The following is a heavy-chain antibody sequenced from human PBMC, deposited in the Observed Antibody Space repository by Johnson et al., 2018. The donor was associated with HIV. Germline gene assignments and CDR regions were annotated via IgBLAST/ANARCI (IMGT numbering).Heavy chain of an antibody. Sequence: DVQVVESGGDLVQPGGSLRLSCETSGFTFSNYAMSWVRQTPGKGLEWVSTISGSGGGTYYSDSVKGRFTVSRDNSKNTVYLQMNSLRVEDTAIYYCAKDVGNYWPDSFDIWGQGTMVIVSS. D-gene: IGHD3-22*01. J-gene: IGHJ3*02. V-gene: IGHV3-23*04. CDR3: AKDVGNYWPDSFDI. CDR2: ISGSGGGT. CDR1: GFTFSNYA.